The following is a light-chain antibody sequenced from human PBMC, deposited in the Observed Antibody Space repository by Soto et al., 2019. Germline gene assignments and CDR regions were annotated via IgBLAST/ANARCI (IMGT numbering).Light chain of an antibody. J-gene: IGKJ1*01. CDR3: QQYDSSPWT. V-gene: IGKV3-20*01. CDR1: QSVSSSF. Sequence: EIVLTQSPGTLSLSPGERATLSCRASQSVSSSFLAWYQQKPGQAPRLLIYGASSRATGIPDRFSGSGSGTDFTLTISRREPEDFAVYYCQQYDSSPWTLGQGTKVEIK. CDR2: GAS.